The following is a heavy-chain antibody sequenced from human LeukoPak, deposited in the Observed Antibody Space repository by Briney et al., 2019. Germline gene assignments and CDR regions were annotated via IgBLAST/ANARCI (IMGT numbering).Heavy chain of an antibody. D-gene: IGHD2-2*01. CDR1: GGSISNDKW. J-gene: IGHJ5*02. Sequence: PSETLSLTCAVSGGSISNDKWWSWVRQSPVKGLEWIGEMYHSGSTNYNPSLKSRVTISVDKSNNQFSLKLISVTAADTAVYYCAREARYCSSTSCKRGFDPWGQGTLVTVSS. CDR3: AREARYCSSTSCKRGFDP. CDR2: MYHSGST. V-gene: IGHV4-4*02.